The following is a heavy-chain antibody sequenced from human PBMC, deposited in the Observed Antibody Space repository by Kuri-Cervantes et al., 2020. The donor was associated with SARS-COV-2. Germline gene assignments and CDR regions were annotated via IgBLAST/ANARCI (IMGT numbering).Heavy chain of an antibody. D-gene: IGHD3-3*01. CDR2: VYGAHNT. V-gene: IGHV3-53*01. Sequence: GGSLRLSCAVYGGSFSGYYWSWVRQAPGKGLEWVSVVYGAHNTYYADSVKGRFTISRDNAKNSLYLQMNSLRDEDTAVYYCARDDNSLDFWSGYGYYYGMDVWGQGTTVTVSS. J-gene: IGHJ6*02. CDR1: GGSFSGYY. CDR3: ARDDNSLDFWSGYGYYYGMDV.